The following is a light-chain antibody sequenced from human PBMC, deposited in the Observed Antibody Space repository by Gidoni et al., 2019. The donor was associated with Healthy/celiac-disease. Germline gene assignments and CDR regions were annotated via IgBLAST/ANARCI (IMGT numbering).Light chain of an antibody. Sequence: QSALTQPASASGSPGQSIPISCTGTRSDVGSYNLVSWYQQHPGKAPKLMIYDVSKRPSGVSNRFSGSKSGNTASLTISGLQAEDDADYYCCSYAGSSTYVVFGGGTKLTVL. CDR1: RSDVGSYNL. V-gene: IGLV2-23*02. CDR2: DVS. J-gene: IGLJ2*01. CDR3: CSYAGSSTYVV.